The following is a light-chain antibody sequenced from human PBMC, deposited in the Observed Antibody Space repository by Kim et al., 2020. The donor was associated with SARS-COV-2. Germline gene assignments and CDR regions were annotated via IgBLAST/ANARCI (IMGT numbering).Light chain of an antibody. CDR3: NSRDSNDNVV. V-gene: IGLV3-19*01. Sequence: VALGQTVMITCQGDSLRSYYATWYQQKPGQAPIVVIYGKNNRPSGIPDRFSGSSSGNTASLTITGTQAGDEADYYCNSRDSNDNVVFGGGTQLTVL. J-gene: IGLJ2*01. CDR2: GKN. CDR1: SLRSYY.